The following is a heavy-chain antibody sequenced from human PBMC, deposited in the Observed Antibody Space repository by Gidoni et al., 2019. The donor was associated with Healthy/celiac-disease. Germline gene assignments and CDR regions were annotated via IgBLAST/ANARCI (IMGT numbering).Heavy chain of an antibody. D-gene: IGHD2-2*01. CDR1: GYTFTSYG. Sequence: QVQLVQSGAEVKKPGASVKVSCKASGYTFTSYGISWVRQAPGQGLEWMGWISAYNGNTNYAQKLQGRVTMATDTSTSTAYMELRSLRSDDTAVYYCVSDIVVVPAASAGPPTDAFDIWGQGTMVTVSS. J-gene: IGHJ3*02. V-gene: IGHV1-18*01. CDR3: VSDIVVVPAASAGPPTDAFDI. CDR2: ISAYNGNT.